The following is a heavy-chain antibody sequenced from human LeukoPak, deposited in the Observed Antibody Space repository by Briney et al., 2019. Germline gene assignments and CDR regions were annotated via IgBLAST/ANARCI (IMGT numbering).Heavy chain of an antibody. CDR3: ARDPTLYGDYWDYFDY. Sequence: SVKVSCKASGGTFSSYAISWVRQAPGQGLEWMGRMIPILGIANYAQKFQGRVTITADKSTSTAYMELSSLRSEDTAVSYCARDPTLYGDYWDYFDYWGQGTLVTVSS. J-gene: IGHJ4*02. CDR2: MIPILGIA. CDR1: GGTFSSYA. D-gene: IGHD4-17*01. V-gene: IGHV1-69*04.